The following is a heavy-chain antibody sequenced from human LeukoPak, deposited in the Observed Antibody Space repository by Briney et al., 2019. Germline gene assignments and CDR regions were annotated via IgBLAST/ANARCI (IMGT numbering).Heavy chain of an antibody. Sequence: SETLSLTCTVSGGSLTGYHWSWIRQPPGKGLEWIGYIYSSETTEYKPSLKSRVTISADTYKNQFSLKLTSVTAADTAIYYWARRNDFHIWGQGTMVSVSS. CDR3: ARRNDFHI. CDR1: GGSLTGYH. V-gene: IGHV4-4*08. CDR2: IYSSETT. J-gene: IGHJ3*02.